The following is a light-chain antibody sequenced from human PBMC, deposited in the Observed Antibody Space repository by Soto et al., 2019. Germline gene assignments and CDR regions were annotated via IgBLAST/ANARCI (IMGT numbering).Light chain of an antibody. V-gene: IGKV3-15*01. J-gene: IGKJ1*01. CDR3: QHYNNWPPWT. CDR2: GAS. Sequence: EVVMTPSPATLSVSPCEGATLSSRASQRISSNLAWYQQRRGQAPRLLIYGASTRAPGIPARFSGSGSETEFTLTISSLQSEDFAVYYCQHYNNWPPWTFGQGTKVDIK. CDR1: QRISSN.